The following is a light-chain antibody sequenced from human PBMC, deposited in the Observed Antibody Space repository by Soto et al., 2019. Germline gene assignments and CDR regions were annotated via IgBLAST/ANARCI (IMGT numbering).Light chain of an antibody. V-gene: IGKV1-5*03. CDR3: QHYNSYSEA. CDR1: QTISSW. J-gene: IGKJ1*01. Sequence: DIQMTQSPSTLSGSVGDRVTITCRASQTISSWLAWYQQQPGKAPNLLIYKASTLKSGVPSGFGGSGSGTEFTLTISSLQPDYFATYYCQHYNSYSEAFGQATKLDIK. CDR2: KAS.